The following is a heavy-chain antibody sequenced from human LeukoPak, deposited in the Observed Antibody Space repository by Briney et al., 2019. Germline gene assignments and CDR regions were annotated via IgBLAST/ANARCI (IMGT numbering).Heavy chain of an antibody. CDR3: ARVGVQLDFDP. Sequence: PSETLSLTCTVSGGSISSYYWSWIRQPPGKGLEWIGYIYYSGSTNYNPSLKSRVTISVDTSKNQFSLKLSSVTAADTAVYYCARVGVQLDFDPWGQGTLVTVSS. CDR1: GGSISSYY. D-gene: IGHD1-1*01. V-gene: IGHV4-59*01. CDR2: IYYSGST. J-gene: IGHJ5*02.